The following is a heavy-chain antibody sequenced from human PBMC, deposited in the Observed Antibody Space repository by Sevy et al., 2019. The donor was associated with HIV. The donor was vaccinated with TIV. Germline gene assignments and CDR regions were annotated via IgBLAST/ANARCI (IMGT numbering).Heavy chain of an antibody. CDR3: ARERRSSGIDY. CDR1: GFTFSTYG. D-gene: IGHD3-10*01. Sequence: GGSLRLSCTASGFTFSTYGMHWVRQAPGKGLEWVAIIWYEGINKDYAEPVKGRFTISRDNSKNTRYLQMNSLRVDDTDVYYCARERRSSGIDYWGQGTLVTVSS. CDR2: IWYEGINK. V-gene: IGHV3-33*01. J-gene: IGHJ4*01.